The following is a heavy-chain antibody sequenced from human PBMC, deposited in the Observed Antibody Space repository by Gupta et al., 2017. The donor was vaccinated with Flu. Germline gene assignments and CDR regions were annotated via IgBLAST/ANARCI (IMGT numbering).Heavy chain of an antibody. Sequence: GWIRQPPGNGLEWIGTVYSSGSTYYNPSLESRVTMSVGTSNNQISLNLSSVTAADTAVYFCARRMRTTGAFDPWGQGILVTVSS. V-gene: IGHV4-39*01. J-gene: IGHJ5*01. CDR3: ARRMRTTGAFDP. CDR2: VYSSGST. D-gene: IGHD4-4*01.